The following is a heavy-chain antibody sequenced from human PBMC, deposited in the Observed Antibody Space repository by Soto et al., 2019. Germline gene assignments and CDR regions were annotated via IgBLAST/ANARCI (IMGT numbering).Heavy chain of an antibody. CDR3: ALHFRGSGRSTGARFAS. Sequence: QITLKESGPTLVKPTQTLTLTCSFSGFSLSSNGGGVGWIRQPPGKALEFLALVFWDDDKRYSPSLRSRVTAPQHSPKTHVVLTVSNMARVDTASHYCALHFRGSGRSTGARFASWGQCTLVIVSS. CDR1: GFSLSSNGGG. V-gene: IGHV2-5*02. D-gene: IGHD4-17*01. J-gene: IGHJ1*01. CDR2: VFWDDDK.